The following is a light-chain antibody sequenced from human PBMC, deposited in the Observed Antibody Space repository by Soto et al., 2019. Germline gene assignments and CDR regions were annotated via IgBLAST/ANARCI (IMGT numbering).Light chain of an antibody. CDR3: QQYDNWPRT. J-gene: IGKJ1*01. CDR2: GAS. CDR1: QSVSSN. Sequence: EIVMTQSPATLSVSPGERATLSCRASQSVSSNLAWYQQKPGQAPRLLIYGASTRATGIPARFSGSGSGTDFTLTISSLQSEDFAVYYCQQYDNWPRTFGQGTRVDFK. V-gene: IGKV3-15*01.